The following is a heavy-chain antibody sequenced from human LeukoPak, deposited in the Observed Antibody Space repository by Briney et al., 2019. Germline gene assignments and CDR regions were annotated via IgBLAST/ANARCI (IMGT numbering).Heavy chain of an antibody. CDR2: ISSGAATI. CDR3: ARTYSSSSLDY. CDR1: GFTFSSYE. J-gene: IGHJ4*02. Sequence: GGSLRLSCAASGFTFSSYEMNWVRQAPGKGLEWVSSISSGAATIYYADSVKGRFTVSRDNAKNSLYLQMNSLRAEDTAVYYCARTYSSSSLDYWGQGTLVTVSS. D-gene: IGHD6-6*01. V-gene: IGHV3-48*03.